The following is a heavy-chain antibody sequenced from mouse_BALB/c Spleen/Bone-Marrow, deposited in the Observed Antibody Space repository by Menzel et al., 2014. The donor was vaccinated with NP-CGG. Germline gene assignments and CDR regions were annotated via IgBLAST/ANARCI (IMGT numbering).Heavy chain of an antibody. Sequence: EVQRVESGGGLVQPGGSLKLSCAASGFDFSRYWMSWVRQAPGKGLEWIGEINPGSSTINYTPSLKDKFIISRDNAKKTLYLQMSKVRSEDTALYYCARLGYYGGFAYWGQGTLVTVSA. V-gene: IGHV4-1*02. CDR3: ARLGYYGGFAY. CDR2: INPGSSTI. J-gene: IGHJ3*01. CDR1: GFDFSRYW. D-gene: IGHD2-3*01.